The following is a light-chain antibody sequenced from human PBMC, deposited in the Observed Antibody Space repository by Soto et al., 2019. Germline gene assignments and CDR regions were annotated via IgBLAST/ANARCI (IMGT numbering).Light chain of an antibody. CDR1: SSNIGRNT. V-gene: IGLV1-44*01. CDR2: NNN. Sequence: QSALTQPPSASGTPGQRVTISCSGSSSNIGRNTVTWYQQLPGTAPKLLISNNNQRPSGVPDRFSASKSGTSASLAISGLRSEDETDYYCAAWDDGLNGWVFGGGTQLTVL. J-gene: IGLJ3*02. CDR3: AAWDDGLNGWV.